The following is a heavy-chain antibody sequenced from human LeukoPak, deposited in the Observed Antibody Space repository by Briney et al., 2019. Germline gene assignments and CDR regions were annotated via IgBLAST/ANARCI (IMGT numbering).Heavy chain of an antibody. Sequence: SGTLSLTCTVSGASFSNYFWSWIRQPPGKGLDWMGYIYHRRTTAYNPSLTCRATISVDTSNNQLSCFCRSATGAVTSGYYIVGPRDYSGWFDPWGQGTLVTVSS. CDR1: GASFSNYF. V-gene: IGHV4-59*03. D-gene: IGHD4-11*01. CDR2: IYHRRTT. CDR3: VGPRDYSGWFDP. J-gene: IGHJ5*02.